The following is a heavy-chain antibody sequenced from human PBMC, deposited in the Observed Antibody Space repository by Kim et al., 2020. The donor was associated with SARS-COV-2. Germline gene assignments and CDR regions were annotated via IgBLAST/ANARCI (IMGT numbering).Heavy chain of an antibody. V-gene: IGHV4-34*01. CDR2: INHSGST. CDR3: ARGRDSSSWYVSGWRGNWFDP. D-gene: IGHD6-13*01. Sequence: SETLSLTCAVYGGSFSGYYWSWIRQPPGKGLEWIGEINHSGSTNYNPSLKSRVTISVDTSKNQFSLKLSSVTAADTAVYYCARGRDSSSWYVSGWRGNWFDPWGQGTLVTVSS. CDR1: GGSFSGYY. J-gene: IGHJ5*02.